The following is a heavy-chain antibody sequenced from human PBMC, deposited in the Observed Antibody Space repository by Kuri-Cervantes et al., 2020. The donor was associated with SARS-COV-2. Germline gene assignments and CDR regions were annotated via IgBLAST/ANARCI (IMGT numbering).Heavy chain of an antibody. V-gene: IGHV3-7*01. CDR2: IKQDGSEK. D-gene: IGHD6-19*01. CDR1: GFTFSSYW. Sequence: LSLTCAASGFTFSSYWMSWVRQAPGKGLEWVANIKQDGSEKYYVDSVKGRFTISRDNAKNSLYLQMNSLRAEDTAVYYCAKDSPGIAVAEAFDIWGQGTMVTVSS. CDR3: AKDSPGIAVAEAFDI. J-gene: IGHJ3*02.